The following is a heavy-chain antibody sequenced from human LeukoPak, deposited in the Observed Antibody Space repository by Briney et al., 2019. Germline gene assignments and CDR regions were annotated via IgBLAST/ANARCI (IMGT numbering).Heavy chain of an antibody. CDR3: ARDRGSPDRTTGRSYGMDV. CDR2: INPNSGGT. J-gene: IGHJ6*04. CDR1: GYTFTGYY. V-gene: IGHV1-2*04. D-gene: IGHD1-1*01. Sequence: ASVKVSWKASGYTFTGYYMHWVRQAPGQGLEWMGWINPNSGGTNYAQKFQGWVTMTRDTSISTAYMELGRLRSDDTAVYYCARDRGSPDRTTGRSYGMDVWGKGTTVTVSS.